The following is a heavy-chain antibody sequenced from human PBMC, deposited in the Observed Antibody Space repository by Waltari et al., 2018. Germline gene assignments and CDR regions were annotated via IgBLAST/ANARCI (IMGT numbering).Heavy chain of an antibody. V-gene: IGHV4-4*07. CDR2: IYTSGST. Sequence: VQLQESGPGLVKPSETLSLTCTVSGGSISSYYWSWIRQPAGKGLEWIGRIYTSGSTNYNPSLKSRGTMSVDTSKNQFSLKLSSVTAADTAVYYCARDKNIVVVPAASTRYYYYYMDVWGKGTTVTISS. J-gene: IGHJ6*03. CDR3: ARDKNIVVVPAASTRYYYYYMDV. CDR1: GGSISSYY. D-gene: IGHD2-2*01.